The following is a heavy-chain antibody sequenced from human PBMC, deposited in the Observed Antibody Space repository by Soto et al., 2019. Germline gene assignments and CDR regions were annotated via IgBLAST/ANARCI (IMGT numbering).Heavy chain of an antibody. CDR3: ARPSSTDSRSPGY. Sequence: GESLKISCKGSGYSFTSYWISWVRQMPGKGLEWMGRIDPSDSYTNYSPSFQGHVTISXAXXXXTXYXQXXXLKAXDTAMYYCARPSSTDSRSPGYWGQGTLVTVSS. CDR1: GYSFTSYW. CDR2: IDPSDSYT. J-gene: IGHJ4*02. V-gene: IGHV5-10-1*01. D-gene: IGHD3-22*01.